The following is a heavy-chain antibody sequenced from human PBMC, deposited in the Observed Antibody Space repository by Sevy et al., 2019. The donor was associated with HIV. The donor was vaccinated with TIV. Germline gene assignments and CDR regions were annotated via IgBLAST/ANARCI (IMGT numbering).Heavy chain of an antibody. CDR1: GGSVSSGSYY. V-gene: IGHV4-61*01. J-gene: IGHJ3*02. CDR3: ARANSGWYRDAFDI. Sequence: SETLSLTCTVSGGSVSSGSYYWSWIRQPPGKGLEWIGYIYYSGSTNYNPSLKSRVTISVDTSKTQFSLKLSSVTAADTAVYYCARANSGWYRDAFDIWGQGTMVTVSS. CDR2: IYYSGST. D-gene: IGHD6-19*01.